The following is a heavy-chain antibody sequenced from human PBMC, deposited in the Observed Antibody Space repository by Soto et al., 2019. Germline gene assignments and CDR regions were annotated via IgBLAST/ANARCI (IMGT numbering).Heavy chain of an antibody. Sequence: EVQLVESGGGLFKPGGSLRLSCEGSGFTFSSSTMTWVRQAPGKGLEWVPSISSSSSYIYQPDSLKGRFTISRDNAKKSVFLDVSSLRAEDTAVYYCVRDLGELFAIWGQGTPVSVSS. V-gene: IGHV3-21*01. CDR3: VRDLGELFAI. CDR1: GFTFSSST. CDR2: ISSSSSYI. D-gene: IGHD2-8*01. J-gene: IGHJ4*02.